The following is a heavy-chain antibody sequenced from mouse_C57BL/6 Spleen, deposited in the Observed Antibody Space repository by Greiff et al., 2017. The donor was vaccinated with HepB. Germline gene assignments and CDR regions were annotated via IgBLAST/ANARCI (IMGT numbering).Heavy chain of an antibody. CDR2: ISDGGGYT. Sequence: EVNVVESGGGLVKPGGSLKLSCAASGFTFSSYAMSWVRQTPEKRLEWVATISDGGGYTYYPDNVKGRFTISRDNAKNNLYLQMSQLKSEDTAMYYCARDGGYYFDYWGQGTTLTVAS. J-gene: IGHJ2*01. CDR3: ARDGGYYFDY. CDR1: GFTFSSYA. V-gene: IGHV5-4*01.